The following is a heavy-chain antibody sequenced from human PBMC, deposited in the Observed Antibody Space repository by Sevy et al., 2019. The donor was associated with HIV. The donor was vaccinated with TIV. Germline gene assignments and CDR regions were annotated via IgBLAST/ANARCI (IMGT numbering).Heavy chain of an antibody. CDR1: GFTFSSYE. V-gene: IGHV3-48*03. J-gene: IGHJ4*02. D-gene: IGHD3-16*01. Sequence: GGSLRLSCAASGFTFSSYEMNWVRQAPGKGLEWVSYISSSGSTIYYADSVRGRFTISRDNAKNSLYLQMNSLRAEDTAVYYCARAPGGLEDYWGQGTLVTVSS. CDR2: ISSSGSTI. CDR3: ARAPGGLEDY.